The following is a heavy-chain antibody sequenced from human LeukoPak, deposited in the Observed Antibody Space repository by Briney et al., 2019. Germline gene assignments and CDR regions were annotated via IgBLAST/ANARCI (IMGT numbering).Heavy chain of an antibody. V-gene: IGHV1-69*05. D-gene: IGHD6-13*01. CDR1: GGTFSSYA. Sequence: SVKVSCKASGGTFSSYAISWVRQAPGQGLEWMGGIIPIFGTANYAQKFQGRVTITTDESTSTAYMELSSLRSEDTAVYYCARDLSYSSSLPYYYYYMDVWGKGTTVTVSS. CDR2: IIPIFGTA. CDR3: ARDLSYSSSLPYYYYYMDV. J-gene: IGHJ6*03.